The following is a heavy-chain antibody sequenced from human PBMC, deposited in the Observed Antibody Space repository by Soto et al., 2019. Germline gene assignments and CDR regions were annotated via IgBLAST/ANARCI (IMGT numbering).Heavy chain of an antibody. Sequence: QVQLVQSGAEVKKPGASVKVSCKASGYTFTSYDVNWVRQATGQGLEWMGWMNPNSGNTGYAQKFQGRVTMTRNTAISTAYMGVGSLRSGGTAVYYWARGGGGYDFWIPGYYGMDVWGQGTTVTVSS. CDR2: MNPNSGNT. CDR3: ARGGGGYDFWIPGYYGMDV. D-gene: IGHD3-3*01. J-gene: IGHJ6*02. CDR1: GYTFTSYD. V-gene: IGHV1-8*01.